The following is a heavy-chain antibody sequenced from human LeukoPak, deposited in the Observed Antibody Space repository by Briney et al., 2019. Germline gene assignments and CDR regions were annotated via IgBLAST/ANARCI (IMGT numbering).Heavy chain of an antibody. CDR2: VDPNSVGT. CDR3: ARARYYDSSGYPSFDY. V-gene: IGHV1-2*02. Sequence: GASVKVSCKASGYTFTDYYIHWVRQAPGQGLEWMGWVDPNSVGTHFAQSFQGRVTLTRDTSIGTAYMELSSLRSDDTAFYYCARARYYDSSGYPSFDYWGQGTLVTVSS. CDR1: GYTFTDYY. J-gene: IGHJ4*02. D-gene: IGHD3-22*01.